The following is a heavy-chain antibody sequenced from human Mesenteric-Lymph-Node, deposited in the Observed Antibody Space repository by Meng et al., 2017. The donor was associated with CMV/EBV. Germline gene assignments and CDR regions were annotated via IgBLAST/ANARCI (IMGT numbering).Heavy chain of an antibody. V-gene: IGHV4-34*01. CDR2: INHSGRT. J-gene: IGHJ6*02. Sequence: SETLSLTCAVYGGSFSGYYWSRIRQPPGKGLEWIGEINHSGRTNYNPSPKSRVSISIDTSKNQFSLKLSSVTAADTAVYYCARRRGAARPGGYYYYYFGMDVWGQGTTVTVSS. CDR1: GGSFSGYY. CDR3: ARRRGAARPGGYYYYYFGMDV. D-gene: IGHD6-6*01.